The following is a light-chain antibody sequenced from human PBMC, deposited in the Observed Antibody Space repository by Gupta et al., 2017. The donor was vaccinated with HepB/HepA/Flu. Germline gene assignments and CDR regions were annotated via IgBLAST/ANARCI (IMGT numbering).Light chain of an antibody. CDR2: WAS. Sequence: DIVMTQSPDFLAVSLGERATINCKSSQSVLYTSNNKNYLAWYQQKSGQTPKLLISWASTRESGVPDRFSGSGSGTDFTLTISTLQAEDVAVYYCQHYYSTPPTFGQGTKLEIK. J-gene: IGKJ2*01. CDR3: QHYYSTPPT. V-gene: IGKV4-1*01. CDR1: QSVLYTSNNKNY.